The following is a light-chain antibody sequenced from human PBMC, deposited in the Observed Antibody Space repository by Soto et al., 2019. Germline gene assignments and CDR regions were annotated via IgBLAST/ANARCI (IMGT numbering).Light chain of an antibody. Sequence: DIVMTQSPDSLAVSLGERGTINCKSSQTVLHGSNYLAWYQQRPGQPPKLLIYWASTRESGVPGRFSGSGSETDFTLTISSLQAEDVAIYYCQQYYTTPVTFGQGTKVELK. CDR3: QQYYTTPVT. CDR2: WAS. V-gene: IGKV4-1*01. J-gene: IGKJ1*01. CDR1: QTVLHGSNY.